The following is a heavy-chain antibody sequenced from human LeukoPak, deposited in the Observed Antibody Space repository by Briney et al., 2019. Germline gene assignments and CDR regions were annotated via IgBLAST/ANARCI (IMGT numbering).Heavy chain of an antibody. CDR1: GYTFAGYY. J-gene: IGHJ5*02. CDR3: ARDRTGMKRGNWFDP. D-gene: IGHD3-10*01. CDR2: INPNSGGT. Sequence: GASVKVSCKASGYTFAGYYMHWVRQAPGQGFEWMGWINPNSGGTNYAQKFQGRVTMTRDTSISTAYMELSRLRSDDTAVYYCARDRTGMKRGNWFDPWGQGTLVTVSS. V-gene: IGHV1-2*02.